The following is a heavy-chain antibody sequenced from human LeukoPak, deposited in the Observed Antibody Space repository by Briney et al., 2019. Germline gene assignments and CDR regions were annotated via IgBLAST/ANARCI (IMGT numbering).Heavy chain of an antibody. J-gene: IGHJ4*02. CDR2: INPNSGGT. V-gene: IGHV1-2*06. CDR1: GYTFTAYY. Sequence: ASVKVSCKASGYTFTAYYIHWVRQAPGQGLEWMGRINPNSGGTNYAQKFQGRVTMTRDTSISTAYMELSRLRSDDTAVYYCAFQTRYSSGWYYFDYWGQGTLVTVSS. D-gene: IGHD6-19*01. CDR3: AFQTRYSSGWYYFDY.